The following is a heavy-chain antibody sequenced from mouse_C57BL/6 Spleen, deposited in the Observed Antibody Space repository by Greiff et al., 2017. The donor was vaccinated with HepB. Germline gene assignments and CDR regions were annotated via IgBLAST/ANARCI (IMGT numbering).Heavy chain of an antibody. Sequence: EVQLQESGPGLVKPSQSLSLTCTVTGYSITSGYGWNWIRQFPGNKLEWMGYISYSGSTNYNPSLKSRIPITRDTSKNQFYLQLNSVTTEDTATYYCARTARIKYWGQGTTLTVSS. CDR2: ISYSGST. CDR1: GYSITSGYG. D-gene: IGHD1-2*01. CDR3: ARTARIKY. V-gene: IGHV3-2*02. J-gene: IGHJ2*01.